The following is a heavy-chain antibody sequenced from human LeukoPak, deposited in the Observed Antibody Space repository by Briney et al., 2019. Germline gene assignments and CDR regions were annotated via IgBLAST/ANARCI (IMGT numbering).Heavy chain of an antibody. D-gene: IGHD3-10*01. Sequence: SVKVSCKASGGTFSSYAISWVRQAPGQGLEWMGGIIPIFGTANYAQKFQGRVTITADKSTSTAYMELSSLRSEDTAVYYCARDGGRTMVRGVTRRGMDVWGKGTTVTVSS. CDR2: IIPIFGTA. CDR1: GGTFSSYA. CDR3: ARDGGRTMVRGVTRRGMDV. J-gene: IGHJ6*04. V-gene: IGHV1-69*06.